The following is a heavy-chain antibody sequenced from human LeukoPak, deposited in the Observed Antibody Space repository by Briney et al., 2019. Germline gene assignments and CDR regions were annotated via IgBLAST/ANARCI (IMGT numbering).Heavy chain of an antibody. Sequence: KPGGSPRLSCTASGFSFGDDAWSWFRQAPGRGLEFVSFIRKKGYGETTDYAASVRGRFTISRDDAKSTAYLQMNSLEIEDTALYYCSRGLHDYGDSNYYFDQWGRGTQVTVSS. CDR3: SRGLHDYGDSNYYFDQ. V-gene: IGHV3-49*05. D-gene: IGHD4-17*01. CDR2: IRKKGYGETT. CDR1: GFSFGDDA. J-gene: IGHJ4*02.